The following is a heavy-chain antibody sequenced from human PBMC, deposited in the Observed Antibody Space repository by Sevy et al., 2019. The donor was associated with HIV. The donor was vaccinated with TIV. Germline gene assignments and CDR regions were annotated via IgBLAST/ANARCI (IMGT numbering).Heavy chain of an antibody. CDR1: GYTFTSYG. J-gene: IGHJ6*02. Sequence: ASVKVSCKASGYTFTSYGISWVRQAPGQGLEWMGWISAYNGNTNYAQKLQGRVTMTTDTSTGTAYMELRSLRSDDTAVYYCARDRSGSYYYYGMDVWGQGTTVTVSS. CDR2: ISAYNGNT. D-gene: IGHD1-26*01. V-gene: IGHV1-18*01. CDR3: ARDRSGSYYYYGMDV.